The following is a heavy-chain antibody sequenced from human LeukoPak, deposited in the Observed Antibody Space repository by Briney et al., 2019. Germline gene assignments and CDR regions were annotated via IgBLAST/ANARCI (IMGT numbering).Heavy chain of an antibody. CDR2: INHSGST. J-gene: IGHJ4*02. CDR1: GGSFSGYY. V-gene: IGHV4-34*01. Sequence: PSETLSLTCAGYGGSFSGYYWSWIRQPPGKGLEWIGEINHSGSTNYNPSLKSRVTISVDTSKHHFSLKLSSVTAEDTAVYYCARYYYDSSGYHNNYYFDYWGQGTLVTVSS. CDR3: ARYYYDSSGYHNNYYFDY. D-gene: IGHD3-22*01.